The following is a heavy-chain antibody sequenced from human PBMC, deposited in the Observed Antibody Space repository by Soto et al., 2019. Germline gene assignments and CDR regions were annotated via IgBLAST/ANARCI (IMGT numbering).Heavy chain of an antibody. CDR3: ARVNVTLDF. D-gene: IGHD2-21*02. CDR1: GGSVSSGSYY. CDR2: IYYSGST. J-gene: IGHJ4*02. Sequence: SETLSLTCTVSGGSVSSGSYYWSWIRQPPGKGLEWIGYIYYSGSTNYNPSLKSRVTISVDTSKNRVSLELSSVTAEDTAVYYCARVNVTLDFWGQGTLVTVSS. V-gene: IGHV4-61*01.